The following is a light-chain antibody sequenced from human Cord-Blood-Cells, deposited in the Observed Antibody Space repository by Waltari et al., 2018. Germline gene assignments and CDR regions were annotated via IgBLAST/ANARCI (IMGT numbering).Light chain of an antibody. CDR3: QQYDNLPLLLIT. CDR2: DAS. J-gene: IGKJ4*01. V-gene: IGKV1-33*01. Sequence: DIQMTQSPSSLPASVGDRVTITCQPSQDNSHYLNWYQQKPRKAPKPLIYDASNFETGVPSRFSGSGCGADFTYTISSLQREDIATYYCQQYDNLPLLLITFGGGTKVEIK. CDR1: QDNSHY.